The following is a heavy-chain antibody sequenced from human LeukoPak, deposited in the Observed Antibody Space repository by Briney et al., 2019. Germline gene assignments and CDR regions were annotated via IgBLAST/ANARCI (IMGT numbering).Heavy chain of an antibody. D-gene: IGHD6-19*01. CDR3: ARTRYNSGGGDY. Sequence: GGSLRLSCAASGFTFRDYGMHWVRQAPGKGLEGVAVIWYDGTNKYYADSVEGRFTISRDNSKNTLYLQMNSLRAEDTAVYYCARTRYNSGGGDYWGQGTRVTVSP. CDR2: IWYDGTNK. CDR1: GFTFRDYG. V-gene: IGHV3-33*01. J-gene: IGHJ4*02.